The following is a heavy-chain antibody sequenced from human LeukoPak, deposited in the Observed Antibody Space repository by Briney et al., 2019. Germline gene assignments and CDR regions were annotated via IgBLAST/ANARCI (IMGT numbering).Heavy chain of an antibody. V-gene: IGHV3-74*01. CDR3: ARVRSSSWFDY. CDR2: ISSDGTST. D-gene: IGHD6-13*01. J-gene: IGHJ4*02. CDR1: GFTFSSSS. Sequence: QPGRSLRLSCSASGFTFSSSSMHWVRRAPGKGLVWVSRISSDGTSTNYADSVKGRFIISRDNAKNTLYLQMNSLRAEDTAVYFCARVRSSSWFDYWGQGTLVAVSS.